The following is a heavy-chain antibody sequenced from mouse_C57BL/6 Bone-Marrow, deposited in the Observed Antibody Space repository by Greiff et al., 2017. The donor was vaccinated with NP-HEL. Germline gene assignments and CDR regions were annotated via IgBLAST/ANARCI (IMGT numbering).Heavy chain of an antibody. Sequence: VQGVESGAELARPGASVKLSCKASGYTFTSYGISWVKQRTGQGLEWIGEIYPRSGNTYYNEKFKGKATLTADKSSSTAYMELRSLTSEDSAVYFCARGDYGGAMDYWGQGTSVTVSS. D-gene: IGHD2-4*01. V-gene: IGHV1-81*01. J-gene: IGHJ4*01. CDR1: GYTFTSYG. CDR3: ARGDYGGAMDY. CDR2: IYPRSGNT.